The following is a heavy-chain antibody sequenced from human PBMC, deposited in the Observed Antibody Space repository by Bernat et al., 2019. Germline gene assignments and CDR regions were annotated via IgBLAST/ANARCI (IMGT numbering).Heavy chain of an antibody. J-gene: IGHJ4*02. V-gene: IGHV3-21*01. Sequence: EVQLLESGGGLVQPGGSLRLSCAASGFTFSSYAMSWVRQAPGKGLEWVSSISPGSSYIYYADSVKGRFTISRDNAKNSLYLQMSSLRAEDTAVYFCAKDAAINGFDYWGQGTLVTVSS. D-gene: IGHD5-18*01. CDR3: AKDAAINGFDY. CDR2: ISPGSSYI. CDR1: GFTFSSYA.